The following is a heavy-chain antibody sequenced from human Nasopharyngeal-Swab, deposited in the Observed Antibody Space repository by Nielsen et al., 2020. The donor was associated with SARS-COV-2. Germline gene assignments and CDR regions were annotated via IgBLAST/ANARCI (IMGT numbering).Heavy chain of an antibody. CDR2: ISYGGST. D-gene: IGHD3-22*01. CDR3: ARGLYDGSGLLDS. CDR1: GASINSHF. J-gene: IGHJ5*01. V-gene: IGHV4-59*11. Sequence: SDTLSLTCTASGASINSHFWSWIRQPPGKGLDWIGHISYGGSTNYNPSLRSRVTISADTSKSQFSLKLTSVTAADTAVYYCARGLYDGSGLLDSWGHGTLVTVSS.